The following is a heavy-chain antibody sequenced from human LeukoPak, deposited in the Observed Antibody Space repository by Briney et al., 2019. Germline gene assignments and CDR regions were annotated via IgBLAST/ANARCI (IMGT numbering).Heavy chain of an antibody. Sequence: GGSLRLSCAASGFTFSSYAMSWVRQAPGKGLEWVSAISGSGGSTYYADSVKGRFTISRDNSKDTLYLQMNSLRAEDTAVYYCAKPRASEQTYYYDSSGYYNFDYWGQGTLVTVSS. D-gene: IGHD3-22*01. CDR1: GFTFSSYA. CDR3: AKPRASEQTYYYDSSGYYNFDY. V-gene: IGHV3-23*01. J-gene: IGHJ4*02. CDR2: ISGSGGST.